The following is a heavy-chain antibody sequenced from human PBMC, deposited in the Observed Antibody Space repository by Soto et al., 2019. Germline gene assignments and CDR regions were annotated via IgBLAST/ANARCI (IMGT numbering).Heavy chain of an antibody. J-gene: IGHJ5*02. Sequence: SETLSLTCTVSGGSISSYYWSWIRQPPGKGLEWIGYIYYSGSTNYNPSLKGRVTISVDTSKNQFSLKLSSVTAADTAVYYCARFHYYGSGSYCWFDPWGQGTLVTVSS. CDR2: IYYSGST. CDR3: ARFHYYGSGSYCWFDP. CDR1: GGSISSYY. D-gene: IGHD3-10*01. V-gene: IGHV4-59*01.